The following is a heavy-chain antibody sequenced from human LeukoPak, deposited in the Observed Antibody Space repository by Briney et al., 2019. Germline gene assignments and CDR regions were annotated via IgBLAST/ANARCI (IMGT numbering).Heavy chain of an antibody. J-gene: IGHJ5*02. CDR2: ISYDGSNK. CDR3: ARDLGITGTLNWFDP. CDR1: GFTFSSYA. D-gene: IGHD1-20*01. V-gene: IGHV3-30*04. Sequence: GGSLRLSCAASGFTFSSYAMHWVRQAPGKGLEWVAVISYDGSNKYYADSVKGRFTISRDNSKNTLYLQMNSLRAEDTAVYYCARDLGITGTLNWFDPRGQGTLVTVSS.